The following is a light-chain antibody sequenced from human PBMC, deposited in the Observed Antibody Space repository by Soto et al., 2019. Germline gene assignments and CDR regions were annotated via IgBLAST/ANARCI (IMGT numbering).Light chain of an antibody. Sequence: EIVMTQSPATLSVSPGERATLSCRASQSVSSNLAWYQQKPGQAPRLLIYGASTRATGIPARFSGSGSGTEFTLTISSLQSEDLEVSYCQQYNNWPQTFGQGTKVDIK. CDR1: QSVSSN. CDR3: QQYNNWPQT. V-gene: IGKV3-15*01. CDR2: GAS. J-gene: IGKJ1*01.